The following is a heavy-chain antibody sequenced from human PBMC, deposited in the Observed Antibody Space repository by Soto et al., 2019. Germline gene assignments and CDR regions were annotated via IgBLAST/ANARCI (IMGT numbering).Heavy chain of an antibody. CDR3: ARGPLLRYFDWLPQWDNWFDP. V-gene: IGHV4-30-2*01. J-gene: IGHJ5*02. CDR2: IYHSGST. D-gene: IGHD3-9*01. CDR1: GGSISSGGYS. Sequence: TLSLTCAVSGGSISSGGYSWSWIRQPPGKGLEWIGYIYHSGSTYYNPSLKSRVTISVDRSKNQFSLKLSSVTAADTAVYYCARGPLLRYFDWLPQWDNWFDPWGQGTLVTVSS.